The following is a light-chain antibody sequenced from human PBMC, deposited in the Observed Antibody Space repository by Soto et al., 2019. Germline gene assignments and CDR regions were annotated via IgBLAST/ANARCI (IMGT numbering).Light chain of an antibody. CDR2: DVT. CDR1: SSDIGGYNY. CDR3: TSYTSGSIVV. Sequence: QSALTQPASVSGSPGQSITISCTGTSSDIGGYNYVSWYQQHPGKAPKLMIYDVTNRPSGISNRFSGSKSGNTASLTISGLHAEDEADYYCTSYTSGSIVVFGGGTKLTVL. V-gene: IGLV2-14*01. J-gene: IGLJ2*01.